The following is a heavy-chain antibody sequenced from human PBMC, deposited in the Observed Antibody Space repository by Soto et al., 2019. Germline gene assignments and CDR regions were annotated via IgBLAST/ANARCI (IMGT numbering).Heavy chain of an antibody. D-gene: IGHD1-20*01. Sequence: GASVKVSCKASGGTFSSYAISWVRQAPGQGLEWMGGIIPIFGTANYAQKFQGRVTITADESTSTAYMELSSLRSEDTAVYYCAREGANWNRNAFDIWGQGTMVTVSS. J-gene: IGHJ3*02. V-gene: IGHV1-69*13. CDR3: AREGANWNRNAFDI. CDR2: IIPIFGTA. CDR1: GGTFSSYA.